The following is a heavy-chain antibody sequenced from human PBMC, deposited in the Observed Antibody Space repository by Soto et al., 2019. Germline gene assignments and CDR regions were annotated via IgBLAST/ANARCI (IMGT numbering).Heavy chain of an antibody. J-gene: IGHJ3*02. CDR3: GRSRWPLRRFYNI. V-gene: IGHV4-4*02. Sequence: VQLQESGTGLVKPSGTLSLTCAVSSGSISSSHLWSWVRRPPGKRLEWIGEIYHSGSTNYNPSLKSRGNISVDKAKDPLSRQMRSVTAVASDMYHWGRSRWPLRRFYNICG. CDR2: IYHSGST. CDR1: SGSISSSHL. D-gene: IGHD3-10*01.